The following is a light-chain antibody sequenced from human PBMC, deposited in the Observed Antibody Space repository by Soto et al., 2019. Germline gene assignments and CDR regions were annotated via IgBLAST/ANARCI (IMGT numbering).Light chain of an antibody. CDR2: EVS. CDR3: TQSIQPPCT. V-gene: IGKV2D-29*01. CDR1: QSLLHSNGYNY. J-gene: IGKJ4*01. Sequence: DIVMTQSPLSLPVTPGEPTSISCISSQSLLHSNGYNYLYWYLQKPGQPPQLLIYEVSNRFSGVPDRFSGSGSGTDFTLRISRVEAGDVGIDYCTQSIQPPCTFGGGTKVDIK.